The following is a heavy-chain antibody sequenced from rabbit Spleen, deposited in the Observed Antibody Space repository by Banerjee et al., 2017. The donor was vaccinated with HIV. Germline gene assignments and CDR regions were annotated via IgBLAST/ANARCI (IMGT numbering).Heavy chain of an antibody. J-gene: IGHJ6*01. V-gene: IGHV1S45*01. CDR1: LSFNSNYW. D-gene: IGHD1-1*01. CDR2: IDTSSSGST. CDR3: ARDPAYSSGSGSAIPYL. Sequence: EESGGDLVKPEGSLTLTCTASLSFNSNYWICWVRQAPGKGLEWIAYIDTSSSGSTYYPSWAKGRFTISNDNAQNTVFLQMTSLTVADMATYFCARDPAYSSGSGSAIPYLWGPGTLVTVS.